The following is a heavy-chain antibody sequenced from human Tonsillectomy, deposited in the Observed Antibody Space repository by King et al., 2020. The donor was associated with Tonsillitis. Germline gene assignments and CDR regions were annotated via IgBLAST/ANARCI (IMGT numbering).Heavy chain of an antibody. D-gene: IGHD3-22*01. CDR2: VIPIFATA. Sequence: QLVQSGAEVKKPGSSVKVSCKASGCTFCSYSISWVRQAPGEGREWMGGVIPIFATAEYAQKFSGIVTVTADESTSTACMELSSLRSEDTAVYYCARGRLDDSSGYYVTFFDYWGQGTLVTVSS. J-gene: IGHJ4*02. V-gene: IGHV1-69*12. CDR3: ARGRLDDSSGYYVTFFDY. CDR1: GCTFCSYS.